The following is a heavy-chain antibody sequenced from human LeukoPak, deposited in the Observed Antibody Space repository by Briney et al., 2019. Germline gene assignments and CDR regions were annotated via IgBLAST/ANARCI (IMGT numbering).Heavy chain of an antibody. J-gene: IGHJ5*02. CDR1: GGSISSYY. D-gene: IGHD2-2*01. CDR3: ARLRWRTEYQLLPENWFDP. CDR2: IYTSGST. Sequence: SETLSLTCTVSGGSISSYYWSWIRQPPGKGLEWIGYIYTSGSTNYNPSLKSRVTISVDTSKNQFSLKLSSVTAADTAVYYCARLRWRTEYQLLPENWFDPWGQGTLVIVSS. V-gene: IGHV4-4*09.